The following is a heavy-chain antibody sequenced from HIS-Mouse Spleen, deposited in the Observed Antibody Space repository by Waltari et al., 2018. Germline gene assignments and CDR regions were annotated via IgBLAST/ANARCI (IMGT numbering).Heavy chain of an antibody. CDR2: IYYSGST. CDR1: GGSISSGGYY. D-gene: IGHD3-3*01. CDR3: ARSPYYDFWSCYSDNWFDP. J-gene: IGHJ5*02. V-gene: IGHV4-31*03. Sequence: QVQLQESGPGLVKPSQTLSLTCTVSGGSISSGGYYWSWIRQHTGKGLAWIWYIYYSGSTHYNPSLKRRVTISVDTSKNQFSLKLSSVTAADTAVYYCARSPYYDFWSCYSDNWFDPWGQGTLVTVSS.